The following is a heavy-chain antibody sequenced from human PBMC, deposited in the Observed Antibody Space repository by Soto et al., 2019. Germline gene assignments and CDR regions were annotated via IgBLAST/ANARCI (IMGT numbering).Heavy chain of an antibody. CDR3: ARDRGNFGVVLADFYQYGMDV. V-gene: IGHV4-61*03. D-gene: IGHD3-3*01. CDR2: VHYTGST. J-gene: IGHJ6*02. Sequence: QVQLQESGPGLVKPSETLFLTCTVSGDSVTSGIIYWSWFRQPPGKGLEWIGYVHYTGSTNYNPSVKRRVAISVDTSMNHFSLTLSSVTAADTAVYYCARDRGNFGVVLADFYQYGMDVWGQGTTVTVSS. CDR1: GDSVTSGIIY.